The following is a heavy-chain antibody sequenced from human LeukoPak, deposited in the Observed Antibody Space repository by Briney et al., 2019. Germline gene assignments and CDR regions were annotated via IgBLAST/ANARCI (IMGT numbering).Heavy chain of an antibody. Sequence: GGSLRLSCAASGFTFSSYGMHWVRQAPGKGLEWVAFIRYDGSNKYYADSVKGRFTISRDNSKDTLYLQMNSLRAEDTAVYYCAKDRVWYYGSGTDRYYYYMDVWAKGPRSPSP. V-gene: IGHV3-30*02. CDR3: AKDRVWYYGSGTDRYYYYMDV. D-gene: IGHD3-10*01. CDR2: IRYDGSNK. J-gene: IGHJ6*03. CDR1: GFTFSSYG.